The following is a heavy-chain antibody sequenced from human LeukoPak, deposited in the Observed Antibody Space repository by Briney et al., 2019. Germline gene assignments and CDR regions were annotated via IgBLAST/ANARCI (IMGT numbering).Heavy chain of an antibody. Sequence: SETLSLTCTVSGGSISSYYWSWIRQPAGKGLEWIGRIYTSGSTYYNPSLKSRVTISVDKSKNQFSLKLSSVTAADTAVYYCARDLLRYSSSWGQGTLVTVSS. CDR3: ARDLLRYSSS. J-gene: IGHJ4*02. V-gene: IGHV4-4*07. CDR1: GGSISSYY. D-gene: IGHD6-13*01. CDR2: IYTSGST.